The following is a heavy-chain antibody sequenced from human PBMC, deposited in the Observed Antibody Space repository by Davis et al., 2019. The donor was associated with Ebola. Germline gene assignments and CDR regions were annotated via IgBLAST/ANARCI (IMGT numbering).Heavy chain of an antibody. J-gene: IGHJ4*02. CDR3: ARAQFPTTSDH. V-gene: IGHV1-18*04. Sequence: AASVKVSCKASGYTFTGYYMHWVRQPPGQGLEWMGWIRAYNGKTSYAQNLQDRVTMTTDTSTSTAYMEVGSLGSDDTAVYYCARAQFPTTSDHWGQGTLVTVSS. D-gene: IGHD1-1*01. CDR1: GYTFTGYY. CDR2: IRAYNGKT.